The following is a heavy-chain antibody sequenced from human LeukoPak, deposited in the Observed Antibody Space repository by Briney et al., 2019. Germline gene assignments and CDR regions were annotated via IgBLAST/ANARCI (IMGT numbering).Heavy chain of an antibody. D-gene: IGHD3-16*02. CDR2: MNPNSGNT. CDR1: GYTFIDYY. V-gene: IGHV1-8*03. Sequence: ASVKVSCKASGYTFIDYYMHWVRQATGQGLEWMGWMNPNSGNTGYAQKFQGRVTITRNTSISTAYMELSSLRSEDTAVYYCARGGGYDYVWGSYRHDAFDIWGQGTMVTVSS. CDR3: ARGGGYDYVWGSYRHDAFDI. J-gene: IGHJ3*02.